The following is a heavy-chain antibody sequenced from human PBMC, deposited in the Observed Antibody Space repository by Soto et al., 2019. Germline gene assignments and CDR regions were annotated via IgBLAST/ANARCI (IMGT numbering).Heavy chain of an antibody. D-gene: IGHD4-17*01. CDR1: GGSISSGDYY. Sequence: PSETLSLTCTVSGGSISSGDYYWSWIRQPPGKGLEWIGYIYYSGSTYYNPSLKSRVTISVDTSKNQFSLKLSSVTAADTAVYYCATGPDYGDRTGAAFDYWGQGTLVTVPQ. CDR2: IYYSGST. J-gene: IGHJ4*02. V-gene: IGHV4-30-4*01. CDR3: ATGPDYGDRTGAAFDY.